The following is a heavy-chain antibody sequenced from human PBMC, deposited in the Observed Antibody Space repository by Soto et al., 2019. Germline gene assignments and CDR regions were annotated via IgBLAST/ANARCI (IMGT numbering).Heavy chain of an antibody. V-gene: IGHV3-30*18. CDR3: AKAGTLRYGMDV. J-gene: IGHJ6*02. CDR2: ISYDGSNK. Sequence: GSLRLSCAASGFTFSSYGMHWVRQAPGKGLEWVAVISYDGSNKYYADSVKGRFTISRDNSKNTLYLQMHSLRAEDTAVYYGAKAGTLRYGMDVWGQGTTVTVSS. D-gene: IGHD1-7*01. CDR1: GFTFSSYG.